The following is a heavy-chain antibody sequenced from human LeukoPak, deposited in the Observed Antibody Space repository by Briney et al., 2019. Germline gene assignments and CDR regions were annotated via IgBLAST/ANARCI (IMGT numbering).Heavy chain of an antibody. J-gene: IGHJ4*02. V-gene: IGHV4-39*01. CDR3: ARQRDGYSTGVLDS. Sequence: SETLSLTCTVSGGPISSNNHYWGWIRQPPGKGLEWIGSVYYSGSTYYNPSLKSRVTISVDTSENQFSLKLRFVTAADTAVYFCARQRDGYSTGVLDSWGQGTLVTVSS. D-gene: IGHD5-24*01. CDR1: GGPISSNNHY. CDR2: VYYSGST.